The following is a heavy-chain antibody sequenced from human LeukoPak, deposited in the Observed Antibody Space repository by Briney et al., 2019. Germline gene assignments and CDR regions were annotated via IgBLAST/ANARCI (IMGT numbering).Heavy chain of an antibody. D-gene: IGHD3-10*01. V-gene: IGHV1-2*02. Sequence: ASVKVSCKASGYTFTAYYIHWVRQAPGQGLEWMGWINPNSGGANYAQKFQGRVTMTRDTSISTAYMELSRLRSDDTAVYYCARLKLRGVIIRGKNDAFDIWGQGTMVTVSS. J-gene: IGHJ3*02. CDR2: INPNSGGA. CDR3: ARLKLRGVIIRGKNDAFDI. CDR1: GYTFTAYY.